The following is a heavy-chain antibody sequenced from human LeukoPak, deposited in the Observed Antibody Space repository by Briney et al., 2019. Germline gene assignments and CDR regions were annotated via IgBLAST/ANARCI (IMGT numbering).Heavy chain of an antibody. V-gene: IGHV1-18*01. D-gene: IGHD2-2*01. CDR3: ARAHNYVVVPADDY. J-gene: IGHJ4*02. CDR2: ISAYNGNT. Sequence: GASVKVSCKASGYTFTSYGISWVRQAPGQGLEWMGWISAYNGNTNYAQKLQGRVTMTTDTSTSTAYMELRSLRSDDTAVYYCARAHNYVVVPADDYWGQGTLVTVSS. CDR1: GYTFTSYG.